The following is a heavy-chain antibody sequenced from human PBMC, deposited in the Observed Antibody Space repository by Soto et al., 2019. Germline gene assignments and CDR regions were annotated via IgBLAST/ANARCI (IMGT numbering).Heavy chain of an antibody. V-gene: IGHV3-43*01. D-gene: IGHD1-26*01. J-gene: IGHJ6*02. CDR2: ISWDGGST. Sequence: VQLVESGGVVVQPGGSLRLSCAASGFTFDDYTMHWVRQAPGKGLEWVSLISWDGGSTYYADSVKGRFTISRDNSKNSLYLQMNSLRTEDTALYYCAKDRLGGYYGMDVWGQGTTVTVSS. CDR3: AKDRLGGYYGMDV. CDR1: GFTFDDYT.